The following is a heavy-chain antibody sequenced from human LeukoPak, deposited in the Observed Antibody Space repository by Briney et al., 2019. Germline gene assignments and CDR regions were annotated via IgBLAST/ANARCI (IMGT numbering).Heavy chain of an antibody. J-gene: IGHJ4*02. CDR3: ARRITLIRGVIITYYFDY. CDR1: GYSFTNYW. D-gene: IGHD3-10*01. CDR2: IYPGDSDT. Sequence: GESLKISCKGSGYSFTNYWIGWVRQMPGKGLEWMGIIYPGDSDTKYSPAFQGQVTISADKSISTAYLQWGSLKASDTAMYYCARRITLIRGVIITYYFDYWGQGTLVTVSS. V-gene: IGHV5-51*01.